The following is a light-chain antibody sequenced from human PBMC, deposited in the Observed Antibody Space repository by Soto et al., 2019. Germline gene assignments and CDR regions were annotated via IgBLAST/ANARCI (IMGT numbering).Light chain of an antibody. J-gene: IGLJ1*01. Sequence: SDLTHVVYVHGAAVRGLTISGKGTSSVVGGYNYVSWYQQHPGKAPKLMIYDVSNRPSGVSNRFSGSKSGNTASLTISGLQAEDEADYYCSSYTSSSTYVFGTGTKVTVL. V-gene: IGLV2-14*01. CDR2: DVS. CDR3: SSYTSSSTYV. CDR1: SSVVGGYNY.